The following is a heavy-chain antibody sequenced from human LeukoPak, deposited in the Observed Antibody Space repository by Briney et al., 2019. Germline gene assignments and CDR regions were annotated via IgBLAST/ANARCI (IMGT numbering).Heavy chain of an antibody. V-gene: IGHV3-23*01. CDR2: ISDSGGST. CDR3: AKDPRRYQLLLGQPGENWFDP. Sequence: PGGSLRLSCAASGFTFSSYAMTWVRQAPGKGLEWVSVISDSGGSTNYADSVKGRFTISRDNSKNTLYLQMNSLRAEDTAVYYCAKDPRRYQLLLGQPGENWFDPWGQGTLVTVSS. J-gene: IGHJ5*02. CDR1: GFTFSSYA. D-gene: IGHD2-2*01.